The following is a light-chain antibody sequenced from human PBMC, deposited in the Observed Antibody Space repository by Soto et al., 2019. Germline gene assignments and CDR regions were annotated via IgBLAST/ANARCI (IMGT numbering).Light chain of an antibody. CDR2: EAS. V-gene: IGKV3-11*01. CDR1: QSVRNY. Sequence: EIVLTQSPATLSLSPGERATLSCRASQSVRNYLAWYQQKPGQAPRLLIYEASNRATGIPRRFSGSGSGTDFTLTISSLVPEDFAAYYCQQRSNCPWTFGQGTKVEIK. CDR3: QQRSNCPWT. J-gene: IGKJ1*01.